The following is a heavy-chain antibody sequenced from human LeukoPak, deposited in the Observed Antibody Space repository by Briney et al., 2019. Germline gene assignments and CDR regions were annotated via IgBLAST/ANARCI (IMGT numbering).Heavy chain of an antibody. Sequence: SETLSLTCTVSGGSISSGGYYWSWIRQHPGKGLEWIGYIYYSGSTYYNPSLKSRVTISVDTSKNQFSLKLSSVTAADTAVYYCARNPPYGSGSYYSNFDYWGQGTLVTVSS. V-gene: IGHV4-31*03. CDR3: ARNPPYGSGSYYSNFDY. D-gene: IGHD3-10*01. CDR2: IYYSGST. CDR1: GGSISSGGYY. J-gene: IGHJ4*02.